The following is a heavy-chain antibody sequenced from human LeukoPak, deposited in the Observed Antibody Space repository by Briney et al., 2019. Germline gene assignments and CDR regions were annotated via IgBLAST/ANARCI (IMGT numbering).Heavy chain of an antibody. CDR1: GGSISSGSYY. V-gene: IGHV4-61*10. J-gene: IGHJ3*02. D-gene: IGHD1-26*01. CDR2: INHSGST. CDR3: ARVWELSDAFDI. Sequence: SETLSLTCTVSGGSISSGSYYWSWIRQPAGKGLEWIGEINHSGSTNYNPSLKSRVTISVDTSKNQFSLKLSSVTAADAAVYYCARVWELSDAFDIWGQGTMVTVSS.